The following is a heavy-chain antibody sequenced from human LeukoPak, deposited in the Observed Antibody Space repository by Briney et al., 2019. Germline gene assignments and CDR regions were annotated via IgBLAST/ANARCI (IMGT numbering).Heavy chain of an antibody. CDR3: ATASSRTSQIDY. V-gene: IGHV1-69*04. Sequence: SVKVSCKASGGTFSSYAISWVRQAPGQGLEWMGRIIPILGIANYAQKFQGRVTITADKSTSTAYMELSSLRPDDTAMYYCATASSRTSQIDYWGQGTLVTVSS. J-gene: IGHJ4*02. CDR2: IIPILGIA. CDR1: GGTFSSYA. D-gene: IGHD3/OR15-3a*01.